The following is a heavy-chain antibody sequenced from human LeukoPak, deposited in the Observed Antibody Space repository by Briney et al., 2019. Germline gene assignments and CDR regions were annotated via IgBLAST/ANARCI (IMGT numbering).Heavy chain of an antibody. D-gene: IGHD3-9*01. CDR1: GASITSYC. CDR2: FFTGGIT. J-gene: IGHJ4*02. Sequence: SETLSLTCTVSGASITSYCWSWIRQPAGKGLEWIGRFFTGGITPFNPSLKSRVTMSEDRSKNQFSLNLGSVTAADTAVYYCTRDRYDILTDFSSFDYWGQGILVTVSS. V-gene: IGHV4-4*07. CDR3: TRDRYDILTDFSSFDY.